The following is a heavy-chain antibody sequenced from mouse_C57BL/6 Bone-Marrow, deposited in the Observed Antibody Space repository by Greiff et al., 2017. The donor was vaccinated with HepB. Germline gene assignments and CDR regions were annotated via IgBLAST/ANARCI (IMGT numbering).Heavy chain of an antibody. D-gene: IGHD1-1*01. J-gene: IGHJ1*03. V-gene: IGHV1-7*01. CDR3: AVHYYGSSPLLGFDV. Sequence: VQLQQSGAELAKPGASVKLSCKASGYTFTSYWMHWVKQRPGQGLEWIGYINPSSGYTKYNQKFKDKATLTADKSSSTAYMQLSSLTYEDSAVYYCAVHYYGSSPLLGFDVWGTGTTVTVSS. CDR2: INPSSGYT. CDR1: GYTFTSYW.